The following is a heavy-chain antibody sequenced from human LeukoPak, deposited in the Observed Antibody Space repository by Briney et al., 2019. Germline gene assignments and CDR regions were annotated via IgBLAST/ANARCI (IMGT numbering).Heavy chain of an antibody. CDR3: ARDVAVAGSFDY. V-gene: IGHV1-69*04. D-gene: IGHD6-19*01. CDR2: IIPILGIA. CDR1: GGTLSSYT. Sequence: SVKVSCKASGGTLSSYTISWVRQAPGQGLEWVGRIIPILGIANYAQKFQGRVTITADKSTSTAYMELSSLRSEDTAVYYCARDVAVAGSFDYWGQGTLVTVSS. J-gene: IGHJ4*02.